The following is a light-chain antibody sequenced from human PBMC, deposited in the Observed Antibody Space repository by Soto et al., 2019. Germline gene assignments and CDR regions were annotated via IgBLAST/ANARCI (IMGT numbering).Light chain of an antibody. CDR1: SSDAGSYNF. J-gene: IGLJ3*02. CDR2: EDS. Sequence: QSVLTQPASVSGSPGQSITISCTGTSSDAGSYNFVSWYQQHPGKAPKVMIYEDSKRPSGVSNRFSGSKSGNTASLTISGLQAEDEADYYCSSYASSSTYWVFGGGTKLTVL. CDR3: SSYASSSTYWV. V-gene: IGLV2-23*01.